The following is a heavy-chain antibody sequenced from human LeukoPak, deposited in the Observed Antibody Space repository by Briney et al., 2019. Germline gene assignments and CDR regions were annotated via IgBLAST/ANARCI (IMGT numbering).Heavy chain of an antibody. CDR1: GFTFKNAW. V-gene: IGHV3-15*01. CDR2: ITSKTDGGTT. D-gene: IGHD3-10*01. Sequence: GGSLRLSCAASGFTFKNAWMTWVRQAPGKGLEWVGRITSKTDGGTTDYAAPMKGRFTISRDDSKNTVYLQMNSLKPEDTAVYYCTTDCAGRLVRGSPPYYFDYWGQGNLVTVSS. J-gene: IGHJ4*02. CDR3: TTDCAGRLVRGSPPYYFDY.